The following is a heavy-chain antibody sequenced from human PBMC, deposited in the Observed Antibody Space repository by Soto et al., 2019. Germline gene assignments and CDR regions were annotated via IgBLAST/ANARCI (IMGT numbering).Heavy chain of an antibody. CDR2: MYHSGIS. V-gene: IGHV4-38-2*02. Sequence: SETLSLTCAVSGDFIISGYYWGWIRQPPGKGLEWIGSMYHSGISHYNPSLKSRVTISVNTSSNQYSLRLTSVTAADTAMYYCARDVDWFDPWGQGTLVTVSS. J-gene: IGHJ5*02. CDR3: ARDVDWFDP. CDR1: GDFIISGYY.